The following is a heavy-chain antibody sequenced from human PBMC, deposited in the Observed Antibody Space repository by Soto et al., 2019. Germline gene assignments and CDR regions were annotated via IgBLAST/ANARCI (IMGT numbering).Heavy chain of an antibody. J-gene: IGHJ4*02. V-gene: IGHV1-58*01. Sequence: ASVKVSCKASGFTFARSAVQWVRQARGQRLEWIGWIVVGSGNANYAQMFQERVTITRDMSTSTAYMELSSLGSEDTAVYYCAAKFVDWAAFDYWGQGTLVTVSS. CDR3: AAKFVDWAAFDY. D-gene: IGHD2-21*01. CDR1: GFTFARSA. CDR2: IVVGSGNA.